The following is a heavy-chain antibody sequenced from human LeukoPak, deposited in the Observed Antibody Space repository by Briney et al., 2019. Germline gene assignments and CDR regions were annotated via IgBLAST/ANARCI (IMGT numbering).Heavy chain of an antibody. CDR1: GYTFTGYY. CDR3: ARDLGVEMATYTGY. V-gene: IGHV1-2*02. CDR2: INPNSGGT. J-gene: IGHJ4*02. Sequence: GASVKVSCKASGYTFTGYYIHWVRRAPGQGLEWMGWINPNSGGTKYAQKFQGRVTVTTDTSTSTAYMELRSLRSDDTAVYYCARDLGVEMATYTGYWGQGTLVTVSS. D-gene: IGHD5-24*01.